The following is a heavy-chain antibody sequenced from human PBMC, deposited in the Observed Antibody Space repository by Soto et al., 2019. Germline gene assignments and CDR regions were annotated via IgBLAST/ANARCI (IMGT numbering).Heavy chain of an antibody. J-gene: IGHJ4*02. V-gene: IGHV3-73*01. Sequence: GGSLRLSCTASGFPFGDYAMSWFRQASGKGLEWVGCIRDRAYSYTTAYAASVKGRFTISRDDSSNTAYLQMNSLKTEDTAIYYCTRLISAAQDYWGQGTLVTVS. CDR2: IRDRAYSYTT. CDR3: TRLISAAQDY. D-gene: IGHD3-10*01. CDR1: GFPFGDYA.